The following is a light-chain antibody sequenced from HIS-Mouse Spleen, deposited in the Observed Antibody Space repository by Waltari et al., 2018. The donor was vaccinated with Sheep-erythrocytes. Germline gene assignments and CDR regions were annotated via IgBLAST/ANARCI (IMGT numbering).Light chain of an antibody. CDR2: GAS. CDR1: QSVSRSY. J-gene: IGKJ1*01. CDR3: QQYGSSPWT. Sequence: EIALTQSPGTLSLSPGERAPLTCRASQSVSRSYLTGYQQKPGQAPRLLIYGASSRATGIPDRFSGSGSGTDFTLTISRLEPEDFAVYYCQQYGSSPWTFGQGTKVEIK. V-gene: IGKV3-20*01.